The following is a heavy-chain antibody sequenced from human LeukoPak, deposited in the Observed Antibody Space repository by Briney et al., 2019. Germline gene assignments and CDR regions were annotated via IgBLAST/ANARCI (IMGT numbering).Heavy chain of an antibody. D-gene: IGHD3-22*01. CDR2: ISGSGGST. V-gene: IGHV3-23*01. CDR3: AKDKSRSSGPRDWFDP. CDR1: GFIFGHYV. J-gene: IGHJ5*02. Sequence: GGSLRLSCAASGFIFGHYVMSWVRQAPGKGLEWVSAISGSGGSTYYADCVKGRFTISRDNSKNTLYLQMNSLRAEDTAVYYCAKDKSRSSGPRDWFDPWGQGTLVTVSS.